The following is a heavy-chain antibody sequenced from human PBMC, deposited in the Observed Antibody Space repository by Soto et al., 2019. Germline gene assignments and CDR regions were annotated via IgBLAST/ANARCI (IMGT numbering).Heavy chain of an antibody. J-gene: IGHJ6*02. CDR3: ARDECRGGSCYSAGGSYYYYGMDV. CDR1: GGSVSSGSYY. V-gene: IGHV4-61*01. Sequence: SETLFLTCTVSGGSVSSGSYYWSWIRQPPGKGLEWIGYIYYSGSTNYNPSLKSRVTISVDTSKNQFSLKLSSVTAADAAVYYCARDECRGGSCYSAGGSYYYYGMDVWGQGTTVTVS. D-gene: IGHD2-15*01. CDR2: IYYSGST.